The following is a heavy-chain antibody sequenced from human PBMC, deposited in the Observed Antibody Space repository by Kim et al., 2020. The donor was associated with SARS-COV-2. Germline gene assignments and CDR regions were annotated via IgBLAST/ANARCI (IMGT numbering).Heavy chain of an antibody. Sequence: SETLSLTCTVSGGSISSSSYYWGWIRQPPGKGLEWIGSIYYSGSTYYNPSLKSRVTISVDTSKNQFSLKLSSVTAADTAVYYCARGRRELLPDAFDIWGQGTMVTVSS. V-gene: IGHV4-39*07. D-gene: IGHD1-26*01. CDR2: IYYSGST. J-gene: IGHJ3*02. CDR1: GGSISSSSYY. CDR3: ARGRRELLPDAFDI.